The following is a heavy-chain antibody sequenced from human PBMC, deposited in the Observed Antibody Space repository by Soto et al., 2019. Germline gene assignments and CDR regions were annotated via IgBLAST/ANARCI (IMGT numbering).Heavy chain of an antibody. CDR2: ISGSADDT. CDR1: GFTFTNFA. D-gene: IGHD3-16*02. CDR3: AKDIYQPIFPHVFDS. Sequence: EVQLLESGGGLVQPGGSLRLSCAASGFTFTNFAMTWVRQAPGKGLEWLSTISGSADDTFYKDSAKGRFTISRDNSKNTLYLQMTSLRAEDTAVYYCAKDIYQPIFPHVFDSWGQGTLVTVSS. J-gene: IGHJ4*02. V-gene: IGHV3-23*01.